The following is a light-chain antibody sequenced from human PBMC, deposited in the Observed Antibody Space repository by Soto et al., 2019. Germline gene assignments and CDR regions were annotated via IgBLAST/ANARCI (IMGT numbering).Light chain of an antibody. CDR3: QQYNNWWT. CDR1: ESVSSY. CDR2: GAS. V-gene: IGKV3-15*01. Sequence: ETVMTQSPATLSVSPGERATLSCRASESVSSYLAWYQQKPGQAPRLLIYGASTRATGIPARFSGSGSGTEFTLTISSLQSEDFAVYYCQQYNNWWTFGQGTKVEIK. J-gene: IGKJ1*01.